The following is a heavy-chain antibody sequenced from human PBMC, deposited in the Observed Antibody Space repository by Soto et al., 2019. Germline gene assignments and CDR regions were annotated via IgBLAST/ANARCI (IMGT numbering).Heavy chain of an antibody. CDR1: GYSFTSYW. V-gene: IGHV5-10-1*01. J-gene: IGHJ4*02. CDR3: ATQDGVHTSLDS. D-gene: IGHD2-15*01. Sequence: GESLKISCKGSGYSFTSYWISWVRQLPGKGLEWMGRIDPSDSYTNYSPSFQGHVTISADKSISTAYLQWSSLKASDTAMYYCATQDGVHTSLDSWGQGTLVTVSS. CDR2: IDPSDSYT.